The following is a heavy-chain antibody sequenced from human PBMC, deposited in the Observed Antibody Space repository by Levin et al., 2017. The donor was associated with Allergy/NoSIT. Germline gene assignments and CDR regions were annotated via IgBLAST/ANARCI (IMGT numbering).Heavy chain of an antibody. J-gene: IGHJ6*02. Sequence: GGSLRLSCAASGFTFSSYGMHWVRQAPGKGLEWVAVISYDGSNKYYADSVKGRFTISRDNSKNTLYLQMNSLRAEDTAVYYCAKDTKWGIAARPHYYYGMDVWGQGTTVTVSS. CDR1: GFTFSSYG. CDR3: AKDTKWGIAARPHYYYGMDV. D-gene: IGHD6-6*01. V-gene: IGHV3-30*18. CDR2: ISYDGSNK.